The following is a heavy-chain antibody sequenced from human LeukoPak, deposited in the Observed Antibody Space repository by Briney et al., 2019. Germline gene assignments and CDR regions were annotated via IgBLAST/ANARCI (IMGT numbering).Heavy chain of an antibody. CDR2: ISSGGSTI. CDR1: GFTFSSYG. CDR3: AELGITMIAGV. Sequence: GGSLRLSCAAAGFTFSSYGMNWVRQAPGKGLEWVSYISSGGSTIYYADSVKGRFTISRDNAKNSLYLQMNSLRAEDTAVYYRAELGITMIAGVWGKGTTVTISS. V-gene: IGHV3-48*03. D-gene: IGHD3-22*01. J-gene: IGHJ6*04.